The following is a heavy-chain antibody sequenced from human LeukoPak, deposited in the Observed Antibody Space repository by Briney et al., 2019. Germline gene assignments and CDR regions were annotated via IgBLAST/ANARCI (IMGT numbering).Heavy chain of an antibody. Sequence: ASVKVSCKASGYTFTDYYIHWVRQAPGQGLEWMGWINPNSGGTNYAQKFQGRVTMTRDTSISTAYMELSRLRSDDTAVYYCARDPTNYGSGSYYNVGAFDIWGQGTMVTVSS. CDR2: INPNSGGT. V-gene: IGHV1-2*02. CDR1: GYTFTDYY. D-gene: IGHD3-10*01. CDR3: ARDPTNYGSGSYYNVGAFDI. J-gene: IGHJ3*02.